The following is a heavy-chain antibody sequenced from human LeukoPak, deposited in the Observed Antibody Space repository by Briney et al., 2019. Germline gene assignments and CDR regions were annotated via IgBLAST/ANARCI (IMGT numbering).Heavy chain of an antibody. CDR3: ASALKRGSAGTLIDF. D-gene: IGHD6-13*01. CDR1: GYTFTSHD. Sequence: GASAKVSCKASGYTFTSHDINWVRQATGQGLEWMGWMNPNSGNTGYAQKFQDRVTMTRNTSISTAYMELSSLESEDTAVYYCASALKRGSAGTLIDFWGQGTLVTVSS. V-gene: IGHV1-8*01. CDR2: MNPNSGNT. J-gene: IGHJ4*02.